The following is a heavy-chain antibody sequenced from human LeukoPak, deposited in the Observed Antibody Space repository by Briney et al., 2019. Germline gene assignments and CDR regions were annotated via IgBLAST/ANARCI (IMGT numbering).Heavy chain of an antibody. Sequence: SGPTLVNPTQILTLTCTFSGASLSTSRVGVGWIRQPPGETLEWPAPTHSDEDKPYSPSLKSRPTTTKNTSQNQLVLTMSNMDPVDTATYYCAHRREVRGVPNWFDPWGQGTLVTVSS. D-gene: IGHD3-10*01. CDR3: AHRREVRGVPNWFDP. J-gene: IGHJ5*02. V-gene: IGHV2-5*02. CDR1: GASLSTSRVG. CDR2: THSDEDK.